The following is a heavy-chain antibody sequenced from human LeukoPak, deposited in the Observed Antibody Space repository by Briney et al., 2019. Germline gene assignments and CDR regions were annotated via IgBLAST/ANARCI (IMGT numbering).Heavy chain of an antibody. CDR2: INPNSGGT. CDR1: GYSFTVYY. D-gene: IGHD2-2*01. CDR3: ARGVGSKDLRAARGRGDAFDI. V-gene: IGHV1-2*02. J-gene: IGHJ3*02. Sequence: GSSVKVSCKSAGYSFTVYYMHWVRQAHGQGLEWMGWINPNSGGTNYAQKFQVRVTMTMDTAISTDDMELRRLGSDDTAVYYCARGVGSKDLRAARGRGDAFDIWGQGTMVTVSS.